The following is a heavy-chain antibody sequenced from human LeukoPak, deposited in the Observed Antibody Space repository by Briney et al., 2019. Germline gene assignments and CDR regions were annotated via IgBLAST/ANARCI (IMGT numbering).Heavy chain of an antibody. D-gene: IGHD3-10*02. CDR2: ISSSGSTI. J-gene: IGHJ6*04. Sequence: GGSLRLSCAASGFTFSSYEMNRVRQAPGKGLEWVSYISSSGSTIYYADSVKGRFTISRDNAKNSLYLQMNSLSAEDPAVYYCSERGITMIGGVWGKGTTVTISS. CDR1: GFTFSSYE. CDR3: SERGITMIGGV. V-gene: IGHV3-48*03.